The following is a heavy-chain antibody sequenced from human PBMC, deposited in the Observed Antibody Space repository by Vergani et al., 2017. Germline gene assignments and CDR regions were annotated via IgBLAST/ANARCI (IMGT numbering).Heavy chain of an antibody. CDR1: GDSVISIDYH. CDR2: MDYSGST. CDR3: ASKRGACRAAYCHSYDF. V-gene: IGHV4-39*01. Sequence: QVQLQESGPGLVKPSETLSLTCTVSGDSVISIDYHWGWIRQPPGKGLEWIGSMDYSGSTSYNPSLESRISISLETPKNQFSLRLTSVTAADTAVYYCASKRGACRAAYCHSYDFWGPGTLVGVSS. D-gene: IGHD2-15*01. J-gene: IGHJ4*02.